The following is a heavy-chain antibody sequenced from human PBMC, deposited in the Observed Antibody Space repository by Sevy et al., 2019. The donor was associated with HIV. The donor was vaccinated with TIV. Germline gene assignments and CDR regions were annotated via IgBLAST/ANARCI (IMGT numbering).Heavy chain of an antibody. CDR3: ARPYSSASHGTFDI. CDR1: GFTFSTYW. J-gene: IGHJ3*02. CDR2: INQDGSEK. Sequence: GGSLRLSCAASGFTFSTYWMSWVRQAPGKGLEWVANINQDGSEKYYVDSVKGRFTISRDNANNSLYLQMNRLRAEDTAVYYCARPYSSASHGTFDIWGQGTMVTVSS. V-gene: IGHV3-7*01. D-gene: IGHD6-19*01.